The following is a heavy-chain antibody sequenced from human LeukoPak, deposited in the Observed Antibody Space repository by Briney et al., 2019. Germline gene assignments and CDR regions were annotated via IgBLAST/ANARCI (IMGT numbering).Heavy chain of an antibody. D-gene: IGHD6-13*01. Sequence: QPGGSLRLSCAASGFTFSSYGMSWVRQAPGKGLEWVSAISGSGGSTYYADSVKGRFTISRDNAKNSLYLQMNSLRAEDTAVYYCASGVYSSSNGTPDYWGQGTLVTVSS. CDR2: ISGSGGST. V-gene: IGHV3-23*01. J-gene: IGHJ4*02. CDR3: ASGVYSSSNGTPDY. CDR1: GFTFSSYG.